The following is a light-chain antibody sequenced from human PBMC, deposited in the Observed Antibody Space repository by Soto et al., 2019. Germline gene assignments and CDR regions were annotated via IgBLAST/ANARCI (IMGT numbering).Light chain of an antibody. V-gene: IGKV3-20*01. CDR3: QHYGGSPPYT. CDR2: GAS. CDR1: QSFSSSS. J-gene: IGKJ2*01. Sequence: EIVLTQSPGSLSLSPGERATLSCRASQSFSSSSLAWYQQKPGQAPRLLIYGASSRAAGIPDRFSGSGSGTDFTLTISRLELEDFAIYYCQHYGGSPPYTFGQGTKLGIK.